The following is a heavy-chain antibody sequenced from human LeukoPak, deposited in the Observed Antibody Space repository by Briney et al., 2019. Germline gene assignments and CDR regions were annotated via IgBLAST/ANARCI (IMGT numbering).Heavy chain of an antibody. J-gene: IGHJ4*02. V-gene: IGHV3-23*01. Sequence: QPGGSLRLSCAASGFTFSSYAMSWVRQAPAKGLEWVSAISGSGGSTYYADSVKGRFTISRDNSKNTLYLQMNSLRAEDTAVYYCAKFNKAGYSFGTGYFDYWGQGTLVTVSS. CDR1: GFTFSSYA. CDR2: ISGSGGST. D-gene: IGHD5-18*01. CDR3: AKFNKAGYSFGTGYFDY.